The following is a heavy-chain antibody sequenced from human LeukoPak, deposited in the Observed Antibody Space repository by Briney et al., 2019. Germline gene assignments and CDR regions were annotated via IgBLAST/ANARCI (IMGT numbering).Heavy chain of an antibody. V-gene: IGHV4-34*01. CDR2: INHSGST. CDR3: ARGPSSVVGSSGSDWYY. D-gene: IGHD5-12*01. J-gene: IGHJ4*02. Sequence: SETLSLTCAVYGGSFSGYYWSWIRQPPGKGLEWIGEINHSGSTNYNPSLKSRVTISVDTSKNQFSLKLSSVTAADTAVYYCARGPSSVVGSSGSDWYYWGQGTLVTVSS. CDR1: GGSFSGYY.